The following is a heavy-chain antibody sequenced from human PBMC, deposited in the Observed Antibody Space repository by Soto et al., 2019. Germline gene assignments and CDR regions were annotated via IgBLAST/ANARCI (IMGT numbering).Heavy chain of an antibody. V-gene: IGHV1-69*01. CDR1: GGTFSSYA. D-gene: IGHD3-10*01. J-gene: IGHJ4*02. CDR3: ARGAMVRGVIMTHFDY. CDR2: IIPIFGTA. Sequence: VKVSCKASGGTFSSYAISWVRQAPGQGLEWMGGIIPIFGTANYAQKFQGRVTITADESTSTAYMELSSLRSEDTAVYYCARGAMVRGVIMTHFDYWGQGTLVTVSS.